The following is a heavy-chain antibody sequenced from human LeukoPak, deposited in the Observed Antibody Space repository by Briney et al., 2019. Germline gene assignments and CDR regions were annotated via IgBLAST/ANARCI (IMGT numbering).Heavy chain of an antibody. CDR3: ARVIAAAGTIWFDP. V-gene: IGHV4-34*01. CDR1: GGSFSDYY. D-gene: IGHD6-13*01. Sequence: PSETLSLTCAVYGGSFSDYYWSCIRQPPGKGLEWIGEINHSGSTNYNPSLKSRVTISVDTSKNQFSLKLSSVTAADTAVYYCARVIAAAGTIWFDPWGQGTLVTVSS. J-gene: IGHJ5*02. CDR2: INHSGST.